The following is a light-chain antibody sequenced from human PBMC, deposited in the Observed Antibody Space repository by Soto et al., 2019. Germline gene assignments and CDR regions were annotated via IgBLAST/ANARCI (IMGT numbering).Light chain of an antibody. CDR2: RAS. CDR3: QQYETYSWT. Sequence: DIQMTQSPSTLSASVGDRVTITCRASQNINTGLAWYQQKPGKGPTLLIYRASRLESGFPSRFSGSGSGTEFALTISSLQPADFATYYCQQYETYSWTFGQGTKVDIK. V-gene: IGKV1-5*03. CDR1: QNINTG. J-gene: IGKJ1*01.